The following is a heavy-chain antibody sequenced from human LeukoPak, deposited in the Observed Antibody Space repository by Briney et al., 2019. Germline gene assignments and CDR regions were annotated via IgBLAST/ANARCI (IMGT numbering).Heavy chain of an antibody. V-gene: IGHV1-2*02. CDR3: ASSGSYYIYYFDY. D-gene: IGHD1-26*01. Sequence: GASVKVSCKASGYTFTGYYMHWVRQAPGQGLEWMGWINPNSGGTNYAQKFQGRVTMTRDTSISTAYMELSSLRSDDTAVYYCASSGSYYIYYFDYWGQGTLVTVSS. J-gene: IGHJ4*02. CDR1: GYTFTGYY. CDR2: INPNSGGT.